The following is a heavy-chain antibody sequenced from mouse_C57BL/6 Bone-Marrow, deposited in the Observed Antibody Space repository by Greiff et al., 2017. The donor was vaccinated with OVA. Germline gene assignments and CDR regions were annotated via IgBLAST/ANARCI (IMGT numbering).Heavy chain of an antibody. V-gene: IGHV3-8*01. D-gene: IGHD1-1*01. CDR1: GYSITSDY. CDR3: ARSYYYGSNAMDY. Sequence: DVKLQESGPGLAKPSQTLSLTCSVTGYSITSDYWNWIRKFPGNKLEYMGYISYSGSTYYNPSLKSRISITRDTSKNQYYLQLNSVTTEDTATYYCARSYYYGSNAMDYWGQGTSVTVSS. J-gene: IGHJ4*01. CDR2: ISYSGST.